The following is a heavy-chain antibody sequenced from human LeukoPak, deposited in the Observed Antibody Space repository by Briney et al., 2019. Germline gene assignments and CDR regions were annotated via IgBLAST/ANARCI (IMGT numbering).Heavy chain of an antibody. V-gene: IGHV4-38-2*01. D-gene: IGHD4-17*01. CDR1: GYSIRSGYH. CDR3: ARVDYGDDSPFDS. CDR2: IYHSGNT. J-gene: IGHJ4*02. Sequence: SETLSLTCAVSGYSIRSGYHWGWIRPPPGKGLEWMGIIYHSGNTFYNPVLKSRVTISVDTSKNQFFLNLNSVAAADTAVYYCARVDYGDDSPFDSWGQGTLVTVSS.